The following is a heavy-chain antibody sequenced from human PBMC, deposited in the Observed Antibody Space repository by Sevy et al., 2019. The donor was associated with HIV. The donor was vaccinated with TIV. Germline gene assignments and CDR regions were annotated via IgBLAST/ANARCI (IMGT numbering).Heavy chain of an antibody. D-gene: IGHD5-12*01. V-gene: IGHV1-2*06. CDR3: ARDPVAPNPAGMDV. CDR2: INPNSGDT. J-gene: IGHJ6*02. CDR1: GYTFTDYY. Sequence: ASVKVSCTASGYTFTDYYMHWVRQAPGQGLEWMGRINPNSGDTNFVQKFQGRVTMTRDTSISTAYMELSRLTSDDTAVYYCARDPVAPNPAGMDVWGQGTTVTVSS.